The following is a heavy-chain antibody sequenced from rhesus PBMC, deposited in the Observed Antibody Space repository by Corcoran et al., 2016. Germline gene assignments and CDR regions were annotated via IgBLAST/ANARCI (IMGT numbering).Heavy chain of an antibody. V-gene: IGHV4-160*01. CDR3: SKMVSSWNNPAFDF. CDR1: GGSISDYY. Sequence: QVQLQESGPGLVKPSETLSLTCVVSGGSISDYYWSWIRQSPGKGLEWIGRIHGSGGAHNYIPSLKSRFTISLATSKNHLSLKLTSVTAADTAVYFCSKMVSSWNNPAFDFWGQGLRVTVSS. D-gene: IGHD1-20*01. J-gene: IGHJ3*01. CDR2: IHGSGGAH.